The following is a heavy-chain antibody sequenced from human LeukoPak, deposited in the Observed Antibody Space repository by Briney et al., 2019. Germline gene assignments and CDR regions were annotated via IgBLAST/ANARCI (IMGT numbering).Heavy chain of an antibody. J-gene: IGHJ4*02. D-gene: IGHD3-22*01. CDR3: ARAPQVYYDSSGYYFGY. CDR1: GFTFSSYE. CDR2: ISSSGSTI. Sequence: AGGSLRLSCAASGFTFSSYEMNWVRQAPGKGLEWVSYISSSGSTIYYADSVKGRFTISRDNAKNSLYLQMNSLRAEDTAVYYCARAPQVYYDSSGYYFGYWGQGTLVTVSS. V-gene: IGHV3-48*03.